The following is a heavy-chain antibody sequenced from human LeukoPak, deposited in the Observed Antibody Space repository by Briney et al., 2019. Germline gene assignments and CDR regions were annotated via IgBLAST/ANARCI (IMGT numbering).Heavy chain of an antibody. CDR1: GFTFSSYA. CDR3: AKDSSSWKAIYYYYYMDP. V-gene: IGHV3-23*01. J-gene: IGHJ6*03. Sequence: SGGSLRLSCAASGFTFSSYAMSWVRQAPGKGLEWVSAISGSGGSTYYADSVKGRFTISRNNSKNTLYLQRNSLRAEDTAVYYCAKDSSSWKAIYYYYYMDPWGKGTTVTVSS. CDR2: ISGSGGST. D-gene: IGHD6-13*01.